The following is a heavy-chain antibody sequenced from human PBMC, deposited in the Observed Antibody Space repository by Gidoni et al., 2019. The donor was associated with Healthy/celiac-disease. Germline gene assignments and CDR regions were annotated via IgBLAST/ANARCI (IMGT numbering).Heavy chain of an antibody. J-gene: IGHJ4*02. CDR1: GYTFTSYG. D-gene: IGHD3-16*02. CDR3: AAQKRDYDYVWGSYRSLAY. CDR2: ISAYNGNT. Sequence: QVQLVQSGAEVKKPGASVKVSCKASGYTFTSYGISWVRQAPGQGLEWMGWISAYNGNTNYAQKLQGRVTMTTDTSTSTAYMELRSLRSDDTAVYYCAAQKRDYDYVWGSYRSLAYWGQGTLVTVSS. V-gene: IGHV1-18*01.